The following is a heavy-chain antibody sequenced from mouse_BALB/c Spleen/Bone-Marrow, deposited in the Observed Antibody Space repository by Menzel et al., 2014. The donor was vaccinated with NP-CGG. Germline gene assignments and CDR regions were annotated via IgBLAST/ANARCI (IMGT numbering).Heavy chain of an antibody. J-gene: IGHJ4*01. CDR2: ISTSGST. Sequence: EVKLLESGGGLVKPGGSLKLSCAASGFTFSTYVMSWVRQTPEKRLEWVASISTSGSTYYPDSVRGRFTISRDNARNILYLQMTSLRSEDTATYYCARWGNHYAMDYWGQGTSVIVSS. CDR3: ARWGNHYAMDY. D-gene: IGHD2-1*01. CDR1: GFTFSTYV. V-gene: IGHV5-6-5*01.